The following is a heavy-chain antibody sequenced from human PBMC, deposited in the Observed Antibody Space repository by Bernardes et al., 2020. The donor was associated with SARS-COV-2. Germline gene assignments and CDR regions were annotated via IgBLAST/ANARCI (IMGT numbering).Heavy chain of an antibody. Sequence: SGPTLVKPTQTLTLTCTFSGFSLSTSGVGVGWICQPPGKALEWLALIYWNDDKRYSPSLKSRLTITKDTSKNQVVLTMTNMDPVDTATYYCAHSDCSSTSCLYYYYYMDVWGKGTTVTVSS. V-gene: IGHV2-5*01. CDR2: IYWNDDK. CDR3: AHSDCSSTSCLYYYYYMDV. D-gene: IGHD2-2*01. CDR1: GFSLSTSGVG. J-gene: IGHJ6*03.